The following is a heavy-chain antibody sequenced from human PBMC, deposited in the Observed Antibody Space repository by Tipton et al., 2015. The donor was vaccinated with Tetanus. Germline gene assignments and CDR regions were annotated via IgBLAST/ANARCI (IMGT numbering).Heavy chain of an antibody. D-gene: IGHD3-10*01. CDR1: GASLRGGDYH. CDR2: ISGSGTT. V-gene: IGHV4-61*08. J-gene: IGHJ5*02. Sequence: TLSLTCTVSGASLRGGDYHWSWIRQPPGKGLEWLAYISGSGTTNSNYYLKSRITMTQDTSRNQFSLKLTSVTAADTAVYYCARDRGGGRVVRLNWFDPWGQGTLVSVSS. CDR3: ARDRGGGRVVRLNWFDP.